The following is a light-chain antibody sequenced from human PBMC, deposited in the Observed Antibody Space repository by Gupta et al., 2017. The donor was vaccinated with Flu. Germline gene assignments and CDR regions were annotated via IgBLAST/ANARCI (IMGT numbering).Light chain of an antibody. V-gene: IGLV2-14*01. CDR2: EVT. J-gene: IGLJ1*01. CDR3: SSYATTDTRV. Sequence: SITISCTGTRGDIGDYKYVSWYQQYPGKAPKLIMYEVTNRPSRVSSRFSGSKAGNTASLTISGLQAEDEGDYFCSSYATTDTRVFGSGTTVTV. CDR1: RGDIGDYKY.